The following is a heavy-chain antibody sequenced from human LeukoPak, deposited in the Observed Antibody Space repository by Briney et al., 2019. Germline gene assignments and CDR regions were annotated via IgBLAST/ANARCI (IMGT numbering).Heavy chain of an antibody. CDR2: MNPNSGNT. Sequence: GASVKVSCKTSGYTFTSYDINWVGQATGQGREWMGGMNPNSGNTGYAQKFQGRVTITRNTAISTAYMELRSLRSDETAVYYCARGGNTYYYDPDWFDPWGQGTLVTVSS. V-gene: IGHV1-8*03. CDR1: GYTFTSYD. J-gene: IGHJ5*02. CDR3: ARGGNTYYYDPDWFDP. D-gene: IGHD3-22*01.